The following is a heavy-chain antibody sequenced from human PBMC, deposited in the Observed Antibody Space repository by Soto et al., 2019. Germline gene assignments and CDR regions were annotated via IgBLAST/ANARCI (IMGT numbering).Heavy chain of an antibody. Sequence: GESLKISCKGSAYSFTSYWIGWVRQMPGKGLEWMGIIYPGDSDTRYSPSFQGQVTISADKSISTAYLQWSSLKASDTAMYYCARLGSSGCSSTSCDYYGMDVWGQGTTVTVSS. CDR1: AYSFTSYW. D-gene: IGHD2-2*01. J-gene: IGHJ6*02. CDR3: ARLGSSGCSSTSCDYYGMDV. V-gene: IGHV5-51*01. CDR2: IYPGDSDT.